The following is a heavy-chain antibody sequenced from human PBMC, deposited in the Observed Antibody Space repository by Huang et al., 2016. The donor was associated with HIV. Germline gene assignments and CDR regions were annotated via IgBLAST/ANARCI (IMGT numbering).Heavy chain of an antibody. D-gene: IGHD1-26*01. CDR2: IYPFESMS. CDR1: GYSSSIYW. Sequence: EVQLVQSGAEVKKPGESLKSSCTGAGYSSSIYWITWVRQMPGKGLEWLGSIYPFESMSKDRRSFEGHVSIAVDKSINTVYLHWSSLKASDTAIYYCANGSRAFDVWGQGTWVTVSS. V-gene: IGHV5-51*03. J-gene: IGHJ3*01. CDR3: ANGSRAFDV.